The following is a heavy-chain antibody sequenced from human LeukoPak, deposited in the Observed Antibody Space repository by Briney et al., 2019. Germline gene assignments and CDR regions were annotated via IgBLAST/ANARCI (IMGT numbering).Heavy chain of an antibody. CDR2: LYYSGST. CDR3: ARGYYESCGTNLGEVDY. J-gene: IGHJ4*02. V-gene: IGHV4-39*01. Sequence: PSETLSLTCTVSGGSITSSTYHWGWIRQPPGKGLEWIGTLYYSGSTYYNPSLKSRVTISVDTSKNQFSLKLTSVTAADTAVYYCARGYYESCGTNLGEVDYWGQGTLVTVSS. D-gene: IGHD3-22*01. CDR1: GGSITSSTYH.